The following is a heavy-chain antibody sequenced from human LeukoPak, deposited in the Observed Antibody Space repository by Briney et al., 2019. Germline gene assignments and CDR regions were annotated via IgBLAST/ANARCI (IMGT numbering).Heavy chain of an antibody. V-gene: IGHV4-59*11. D-gene: IGHD2-2*01. CDR3: ARDCRRTNCFDY. J-gene: IGHJ4*02. CDR2: IYNSGSA. CDR1: GGSISSHY. Sequence: SETLSLTCTVSGGSISSHYWSWIRQPPGKGLEWIGYIYNSGSAKYNPSLKSRVTISLDTSKNQFSLRLSSVTAADTAMYYCARDCRRTNCFDYRGQGTLVTVSS.